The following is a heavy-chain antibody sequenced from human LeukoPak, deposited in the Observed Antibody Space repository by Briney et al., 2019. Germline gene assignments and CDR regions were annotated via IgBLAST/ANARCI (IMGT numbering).Heavy chain of an antibody. CDR3: ARDLLWFGEFRYFYY. D-gene: IGHD3-10*01. V-gene: IGHV4-31*03. Sequence: SETLSLTCTVSGGSISSGGYYWRWIRQHPGKGLEWIGYIYYSGSTYYNPSLKSRITISIDTSKNQFSLKLSSVTAADTAVYYCARDLLWFGEFRYFYYWGQGTLVTVSS. J-gene: IGHJ4*02. CDR2: IYYSGST. CDR1: GGSISSGGYY.